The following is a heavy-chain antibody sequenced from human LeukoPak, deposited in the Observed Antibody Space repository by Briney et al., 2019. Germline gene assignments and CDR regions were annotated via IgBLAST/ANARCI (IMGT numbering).Heavy chain of an antibody. Sequence: PGRSLRLSCAASGVTFSSYGMHWVRQAPGKGLEWVAVIWYDGSNKYYADSVKGRFTISRDNSKNTLYLQMNSLRAEDTAVYYCAKDRYYYDSSGTFDYWGQGTLVTVSS. J-gene: IGHJ4*02. CDR3: AKDRYYYDSSGTFDY. V-gene: IGHV3-33*06. CDR1: GVTFSSYG. CDR2: IWYDGSNK. D-gene: IGHD3-22*01.